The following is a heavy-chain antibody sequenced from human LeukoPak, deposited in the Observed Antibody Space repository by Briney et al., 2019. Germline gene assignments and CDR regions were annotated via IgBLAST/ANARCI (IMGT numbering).Heavy chain of an antibody. CDR1: SGSISTYY. V-gene: IGHV4-59*01. D-gene: IGHD3-10*01. J-gene: IGHJ4*02. Sequence: NPSETLSLACTVSSGSISTYYWSWIRQPPGKGLEWIGYIHYSGSTNYNPSLKSRVTISVDTSKNQFSLKLSSVTAADTAVYYCARVQIGSFDYWGQGTLVTVSS. CDR3: ARVQIGSFDY. CDR2: IHYSGST.